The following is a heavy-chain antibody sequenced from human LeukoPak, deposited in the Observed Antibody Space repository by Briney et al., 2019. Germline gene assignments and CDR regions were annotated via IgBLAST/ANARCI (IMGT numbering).Heavy chain of an antibody. V-gene: IGHV3-23*01. Sequence: GGSLRLSCAASGFTFSGYAMYWVRQAPGKGLEWVSSISAGGSGTYFADSVKGRFRISRDNSKSTLFLQMNSLRVEDTAIYYCATLSSGGSGSDHHYWGQGTLVTVSS. D-gene: IGHD3-10*01. CDR3: ATLSSGGSGSDHHY. J-gene: IGHJ4*02. CDR2: ISAGGSGT. CDR1: GFTFSGYA.